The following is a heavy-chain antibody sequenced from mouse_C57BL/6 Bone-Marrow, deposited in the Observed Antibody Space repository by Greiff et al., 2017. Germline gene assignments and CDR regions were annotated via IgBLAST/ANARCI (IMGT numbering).Heavy chain of an antibody. V-gene: IGHV1-64*01. CDR2: IHPNSGST. CDR3: AREDSSGPLFAY. J-gene: IGHJ3*01. Sequence: QVQLQQPGAELVKPGASVKLSCKASGYTFTSYWMHWVKQRPGQGLEWIGMIHPNSGSTNYNEKFKSKATLTVDKSSSTAYMQLSSRTSEDSAVYYCAREDSSGPLFAYWGQGTLVTVSA. D-gene: IGHD3-2*02. CDR1: GYTFTSYW.